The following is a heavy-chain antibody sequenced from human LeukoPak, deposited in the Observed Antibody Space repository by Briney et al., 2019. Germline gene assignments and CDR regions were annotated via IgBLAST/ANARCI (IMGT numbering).Heavy chain of an antibody. CDR2: IKQDGSEK. D-gene: IGHD1-26*01. CDR1: GFTFSSYW. J-gene: IGHJ4*02. Sequence: GGSLRLSCAASGFTFSSYWMSWVRQAPGKGLEWVANIKQDGSEKYYVDSVQGRFTISRDNAKNSLYLQMNSLRAEDTAVYYCARDLTVGATAYWGQGTLVTVSS. V-gene: IGHV3-7*01. CDR3: ARDLTVGATAY.